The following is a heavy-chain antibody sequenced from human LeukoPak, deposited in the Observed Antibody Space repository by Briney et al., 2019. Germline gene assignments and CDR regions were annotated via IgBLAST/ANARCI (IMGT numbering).Heavy chain of an antibody. J-gene: IGHJ4*02. V-gene: IGHV3-9*01. CDR1: GFTFDDYA. Sequence: GRSLRLSCEASGFTFDDYAMHWVRQAPGKGLESGSGIGWNSGPIEYADSVKGRFTISRDNAKTSLYLQMSTLRAEDTALYYCAKGRSGYYGPFDCWGQGTLVTVSS. D-gene: IGHD3-22*01. CDR3: AKGRSGYYGPFDC. CDR2: IGWNSGPI.